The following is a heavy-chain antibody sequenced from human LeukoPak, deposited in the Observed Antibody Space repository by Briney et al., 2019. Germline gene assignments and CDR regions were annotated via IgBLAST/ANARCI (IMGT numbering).Heavy chain of an antibody. D-gene: IGHD2-15*01. CDR3: ASHRGYCSGGTCYSAFFDY. CDR2: ISGSADNT. V-gene: IGHV3-23*01. Sequence: QSGGSLRLSCAASEFAFGSYAMTWVRQAPGKGPEWVAAISGSADNTYYTESMRGRFTISRDNSKNTLYLQMNSLRAEDTAVYYCASHRGYCSGGTCYSAFFDYWGQGTLVTVSS. CDR1: EFAFGSYA. J-gene: IGHJ4*02.